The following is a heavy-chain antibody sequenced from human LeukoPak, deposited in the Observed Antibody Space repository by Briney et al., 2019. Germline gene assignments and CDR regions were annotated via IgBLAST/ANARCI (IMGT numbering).Heavy chain of an antibody. CDR3: ARIAAAGNRRLNY. CDR1: GYTFTSYD. D-gene: IGHD6-13*01. CDR2: MNPNSGNT. V-gene: IGHV1-8*01. Sequence: ASVTVSRKASGYTFTSYDINWVRQATGQGLEWMGWMNPNSGNTGYAQKFQGRITMTRNTSISTAYMELSSLTSEDTAVYYCARIAAAGNRRLNYWGQGTLVTVSS. J-gene: IGHJ4*02.